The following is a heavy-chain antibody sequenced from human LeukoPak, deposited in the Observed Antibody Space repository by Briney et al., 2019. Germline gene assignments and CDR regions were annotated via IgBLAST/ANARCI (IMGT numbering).Heavy chain of an antibody. J-gene: IGHJ4*02. D-gene: IGHD6-13*01. CDR1: GGTFSSYA. V-gene: IGHV1-69*06. CDR3: ARAAAGTGYYFDY. Sequence: SVKVSCKASGGTFSSYAISWVRQAPGQGLEWMGGIIPILGTANYAQKFQGRVTITADKSTSTAYMELSSLRSEDTAVYYCARAAAGTGYYFDYWGQGTLVTVSS. CDR2: IIPILGTA.